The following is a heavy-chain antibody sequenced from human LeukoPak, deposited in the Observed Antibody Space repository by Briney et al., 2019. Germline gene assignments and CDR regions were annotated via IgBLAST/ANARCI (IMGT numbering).Heavy chain of an antibody. CDR1: GGSISSYY. J-gene: IGHJ4*02. CDR3: ARHRVDYYDSSGYFSALFDY. V-gene: IGHV4-59*01. CDR2: IYYSGST. D-gene: IGHD3-22*01. Sequence: PSETLSLTCTVSGGSISSYYWSWIRQPPGKGLEWSGYIYYSGSTNYNPSLKSRVTISVDTSKNQFSQKLSSVTAADTAVYYCARHRVDYYDSSGYFSALFDYWGQGTLVTVSS.